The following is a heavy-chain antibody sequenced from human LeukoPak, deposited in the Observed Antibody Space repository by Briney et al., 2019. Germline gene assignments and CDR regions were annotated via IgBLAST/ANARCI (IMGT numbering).Heavy chain of an antibody. CDR3: AKALASAHYYMDV. V-gene: IGHV3-23*01. Sequence: GGSLRLSCAASGFTFSSYAMSWVRQAPGKGLEWVSAISGSGGSTYYADSVKGRFTISRDNSKNSLYLQMNRLRAEDTALYYCAKALASAHYYMDVWGKGTTVTVSS. CDR1: GFTFSSYA. J-gene: IGHJ6*03. CDR2: ISGSGGST.